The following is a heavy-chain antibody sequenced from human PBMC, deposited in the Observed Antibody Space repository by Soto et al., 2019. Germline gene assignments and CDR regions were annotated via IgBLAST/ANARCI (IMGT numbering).Heavy chain of an antibody. CDR1: GGSISSYY. Sequence: SETLSLTCTVSGGSISSYYWSWIRQPPGKGLEWIGYIYYSGSTNYNPSLKSRVTISVDTSKNQFSLKLSSVTAADTAVYYCARRTGEYYYGSGINYYYYMDVWGKGTTVTVSS. CDR3: ARRTGEYYYGSGINYYYYMDV. V-gene: IGHV4-59*08. CDR2: IYYSGST. J-gene: IGHJ6*03. D-gene: IGHD3-10*01.